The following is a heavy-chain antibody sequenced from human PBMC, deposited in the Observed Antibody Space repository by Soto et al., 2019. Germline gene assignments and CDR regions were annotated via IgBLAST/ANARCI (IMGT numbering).Heavy chain of an antibody. D-gene: IGHD3-22*01. CDR2: ISYDGSNK. CDR3: ARQYYYDSSGYYHPSYYYYGMDV. CDR1: GFTFRSSA. J-gene: IGHJ6*02. V-gene: IGHV3-30-3*01. Sequence: PGGSLRLSCAASGFTFRSSAMHWVRQAPGKGLEWVAVISYDGSNKYYADSVKGRFTISRDNSKNTLYLQMNSLRAEDTAVYYCARQYYYDSSGYYHPSYYYYGMDVWGQGTTVTVSS.